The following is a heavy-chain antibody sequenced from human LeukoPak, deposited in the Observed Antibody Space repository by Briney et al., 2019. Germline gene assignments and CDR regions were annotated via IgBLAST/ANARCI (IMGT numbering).Heavy chain of an antibody. CDR3: ARDWGSGWYFDY. V-gene: IGHV3-23*01. CDR1: GFTFTTHA. Sequence: GGSLRLSCAASGFTFTTHAMNWVCQAPGKGLERVSVISSRGGSTYYADSVKGRFTISRDNSKNTLYLQMNSLRVEDTAVYYCARDWGSGWYFDYWGQGTLVTVSS. D-gene: IGHD6-19*01. J-gene: IGHJ4*02. CDR2: ISSRGGST.